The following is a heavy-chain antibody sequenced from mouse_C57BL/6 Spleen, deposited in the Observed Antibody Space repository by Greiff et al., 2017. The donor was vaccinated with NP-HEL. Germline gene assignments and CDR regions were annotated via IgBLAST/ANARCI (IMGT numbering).Heavy chain of an antibody. J-gene: IGHJ2*01. CDR3: ARNQNYYSNFYFDY. CDR1: GFSLTSYG. CDR2: IWSGGST. D-gene: IGHD2-5*01. Sequence: QVQLQQSGPGLVQPSQSLSITCTVSGFSLTSYGVHWVRQSPGKGLEWLGVIWSGGSTDYNAAFISRLSISKDNSKSQVFFKMNSLQADDTAIYYCARNQNYYSNFYFDYWGQGTTLTVSS. V-gene: IGHV2-2*01.